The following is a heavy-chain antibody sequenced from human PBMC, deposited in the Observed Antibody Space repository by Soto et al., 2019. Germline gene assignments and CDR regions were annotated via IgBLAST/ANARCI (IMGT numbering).Heavy chain of an antibody. CDR3: ARARGWLLNWCDP. D-gene: IGHD6-19*01. V-gene: IGHV4-34*01. CDR1: VGSFSGYY. CDR2: INHSGST. J-gene: IGHJ5*02. Sequence: PSETLSLTCSVYVGSFSGYYWSWIRQPPGKGLEWIGEINHSGSTNYNPSLKSRVTISVDTSKNQFSLKLSSVTAADTAVYYCARARGWLLNWCDPWGQGNLVTVS.